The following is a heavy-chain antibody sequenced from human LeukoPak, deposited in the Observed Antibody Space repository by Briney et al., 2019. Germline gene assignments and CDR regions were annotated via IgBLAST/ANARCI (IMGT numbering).Heavy chain of an antibody. J-gene: IGHJ5*02. CDR3: ARSMWELPPPGWFDP. D-gene: IGHD1-26*01. V-gene: IGHV4-61*05. CDR2: IYYSGST. CDR1: GGSISSSSYY. Sequence: SESLSLTCTVSGGSISSSSYYWGWIRQPPGKGLEWIGYIYYSGSTNYNPSLKSRVTISVDTSKNQFSLKLSSVTAADTAVYYCARSMWELPPPGWFDPWGQGTLVTVSS.